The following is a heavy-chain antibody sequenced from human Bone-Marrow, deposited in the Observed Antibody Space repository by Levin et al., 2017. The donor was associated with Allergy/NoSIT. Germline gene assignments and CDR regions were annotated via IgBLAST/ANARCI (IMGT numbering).Heavy chain of an antibody. J-gene: IGHJ4*02. CDR1: GFSFGSHS. Sequence: GESLKISCAASGFSFGSHSMNWVRQAPGKGLEWVSYVSGGSKAIYYADSVKGRFTISRDNAKNSLYLQMNSLRDEDTAVYFCARGPRDPKSFDYWGQGALVTVSS. CDR3: ARGPRDPKSFDY. CDR2: VSGGSKAI. V-gene: IGHV3-48*02.